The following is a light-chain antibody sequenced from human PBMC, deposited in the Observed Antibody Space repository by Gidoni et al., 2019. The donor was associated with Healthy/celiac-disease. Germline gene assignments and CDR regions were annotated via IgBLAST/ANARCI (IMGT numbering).Light chain of an antibody. V-gene: IGKV1-39*01. Sequence: DIQMTQSPSSLSASVGDRVTITCRASQSISSYLNWYPQKPGKAPKLLIYAASSLQSGVPSRFSGSGSWTDFTLTISSLQPEDFATYYCQQSYSTPYTFGQGTKLEIK. CDR1: QSISSY. J-gene: IGKJ2*01. CDR3: QQSYSTPYT. CDR2: AAS.